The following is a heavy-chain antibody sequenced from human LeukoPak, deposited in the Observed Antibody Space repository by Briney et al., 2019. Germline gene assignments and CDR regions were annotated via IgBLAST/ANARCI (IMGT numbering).Heavy chain of an antibody. Sequence: PSESLSLTCTVSGGSISSYYWSWSRQPPGKGLEWIGYIYYSGSAIYNPSLKSRVTISVDTSKNQFSLQLSSVTAADTAIYYCARDSIVGANHDAFDIWGQEAVDTVSS. J-gene: IGHJ3*02. CDR2: IYYSGSA. CDR3: ARDSIVGANHDAFDI. CDR1: GGSISSYY. V-gene: IGHV4-59*01. D-gene: IGHD1-26*01.